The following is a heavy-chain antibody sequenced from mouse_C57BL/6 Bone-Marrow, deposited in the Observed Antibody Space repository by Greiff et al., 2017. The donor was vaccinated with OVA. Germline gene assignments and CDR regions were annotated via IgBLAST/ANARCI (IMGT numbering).Heavy chain of an antibody. V-gene: IGHV1-81*01. Sequence: VHLVESGAELARPGASVKLSCKASGYTFTSYGISWVKQRTGQGLEWIGEIYPRSGNTYYNEKFKGKATLTADKSSSTAYMELRSLTSEDSAVYFCARRLRYYAMDYWGQGTSVTVSS. D-gene: IGHD3-2*02. CDR2: IYPRSGNT. J-gene: IGHJ4*01. CDR1: GYTFTSYG. CDR3: ARRLRYYAMDY.